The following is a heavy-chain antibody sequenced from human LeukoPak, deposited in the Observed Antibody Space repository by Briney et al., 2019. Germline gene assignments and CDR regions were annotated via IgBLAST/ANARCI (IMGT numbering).Heavy chain of an antibody. CDR3: AADPYSSGPNHYYFDY. CDR1: GFTFTSSA. J-gene: IGHJ4*02. V-gene: IGHV1-58*01. CDR2: IVVGSGNT. D-gene: IGHD6-25*01. Sequence: GASVKVSCKASGFTFTSSAVQWVRQARGQRLEWIGWIVVGSGNTNYAQKFQERVTITRDMSTSTAYMELSSLRSEDTAVYYSAADPYSSGPNHYYFDYWGQGTLVTVSS.